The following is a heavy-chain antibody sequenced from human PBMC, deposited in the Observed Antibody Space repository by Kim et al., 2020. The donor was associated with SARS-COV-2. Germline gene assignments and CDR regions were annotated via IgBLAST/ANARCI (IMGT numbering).Heavy chain of an antibody. CDR3: AKETIVVVAAGGWFDP. J-gene: IGHJ5*02. Sequence: GGSLRLSCAASGFTFSSYAMSWVRQAPGKGLEWVSAISGSGGSTYYADSVKGRFTISRDNSKNTLYLQMNSLRAEDTAVYYCAKETIVVVAAGGWFDPWGQGTLVTVSS. CDR2: ISGSGGST. D-gene: IGHD2-15*01. V-gene: IGHV3-23*01. CDR1: GFTFSSYA.